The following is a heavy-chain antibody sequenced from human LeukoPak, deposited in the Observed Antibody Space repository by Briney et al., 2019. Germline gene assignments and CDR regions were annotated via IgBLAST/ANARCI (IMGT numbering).Heavy chain of an antibody. V-gene: IGHV3-30-3*01. CDR1: GFTFSSYA. J-gene: IGHJ4*02. CDR2: ISYDGSNK. D-gene: IGHD5-12*01. CDR3: AKDAGYRKGFDY. Sequence: PGGSLRLSCAASGFTFSSYAMHWVRQAPGKGLEWVAVISYDGSNKYYADSVEGRFTISRDNSKNTLYLQMNSLRAEDTAVYYCAKDAGYRKGFDYWGQGTLVTVSS.